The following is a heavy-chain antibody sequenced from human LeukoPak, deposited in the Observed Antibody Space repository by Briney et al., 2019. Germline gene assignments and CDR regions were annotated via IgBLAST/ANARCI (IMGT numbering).Heavy chain of an antibody. CDR3: ARDLSTSSEDWWDY. V-gene: IGHV3-11*01. Sequence: PGGSLRLSCAASGFTFSDFYRSWIRQAPGKGLEWISYISSSGSSIYYADSVRGRFTISRDNAKNSLYLQMNTLRAEDTAVYYCARDLSTSSEDWWDYWGQGTLVTVSS. J-gene: IGHJ4*02. CDR1: GFTFSDFY. D-gene: IGHD6-13*01. CDR2: ISSSGSSI.